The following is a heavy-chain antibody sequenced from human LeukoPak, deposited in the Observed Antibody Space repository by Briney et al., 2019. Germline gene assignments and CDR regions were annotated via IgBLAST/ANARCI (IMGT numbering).Heavy chain of an antibody. D-gene: IGHD5-12*01. CDR2: ISGSGGST. J-gene: IGHJ4*02. CDR1: GFTFSSYA. V-gene: IGHV3-23*01. CDR3: AKDVESYSGYCDY. Sequence: PGGSLRLSCAAFGFTFSSYAMSWVRQAPGKGLEWVSAISGSGGSTYYADSVKGRFTISRDNSKNTLYLQMNSLRAEDTAVYYCAKDVESYSGYCDYWGQGTLVTVSS.